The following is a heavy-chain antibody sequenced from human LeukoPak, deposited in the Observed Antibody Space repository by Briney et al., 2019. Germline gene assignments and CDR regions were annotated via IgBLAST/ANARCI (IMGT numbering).Heavy chain of an antibody. J-gene: IGHJ4*02. CDR2: IYHSGST. Sequence: SEALSLTCAVSGGSISSSNWWSWVRQPPGKGLEWIGEIYHSGSTNYNPSLKSRVTISVDKSKNQFSLKLSSVTAADTAVYYCARVLYSSGWFDYWGQGTLVTVSS. D-gene: IGHD6-19*01. CDR1: GGSISSSNW. CDR3: ARVLYSSGWFDY. V-gene: IGHV4-4*02.